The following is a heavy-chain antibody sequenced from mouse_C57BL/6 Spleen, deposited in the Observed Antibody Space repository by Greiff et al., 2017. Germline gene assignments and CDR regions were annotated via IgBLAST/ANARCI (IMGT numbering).Heavy chain of an antibody. CDR3: ARERTGSAY. CDR2: ISYDGSN. D-gene: IGHD4-1*01. CDR1: GYSITSGYY. J-gene: IGHJ3*01. V-gene: IGHV3-6*01. Sequence: EVKLVESGPGLVKPSQSLSLTCSVTGYSITSGYYWNWIRQFPGNKLEWMGYISYDGSNNYNPSLKNRISITRDTSKNQFFLKLNSVTTEDTATXYCARERTGSAYWGQGTLVTVSA.